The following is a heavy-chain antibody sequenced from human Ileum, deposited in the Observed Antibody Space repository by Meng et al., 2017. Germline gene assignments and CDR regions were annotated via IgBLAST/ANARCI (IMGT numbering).Heavy chain of an antibody. Sequence: GGSLRLSCTPSGFIFGDYAMAWFRQAPGKGLEWVVFIRAKGFGGTTEYSASAKGRFFISRDDSKSTTYLEMNNLKTEDTAVYYCARERGTITRVRGDVDYWGQGTLVTVSS. D-gene: IGHD3-10*01. CDR1: GFIFGDYA. J-gene: IGHJ4*03. CDR3: ARERGTITRVRGDVDY. CDR2: IRAKGFGGTT. V-gene: IGHV3-49*03.